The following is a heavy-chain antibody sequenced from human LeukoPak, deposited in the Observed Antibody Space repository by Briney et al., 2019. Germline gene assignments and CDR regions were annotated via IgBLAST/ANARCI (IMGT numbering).Heavy chain of an antibody. V-gene: IGHV3-21*01. CDR3: ARVKGSSSLQDY. J-gene: IGHJ4*02. D-gene: IGHD6-6*01. Sequence: GGSLRLSCAASGFTFSSYSMTWVRQAPGKGLEWVSSISSSSSYIYYADSVKGRFTISRDNAKNSLYLQMNSLRAEDTAVYYCARVKGSSSLQDYWGQGTLVTVSS. CDR1: GFTFSSYS. CDR2: ISSSSSYI.